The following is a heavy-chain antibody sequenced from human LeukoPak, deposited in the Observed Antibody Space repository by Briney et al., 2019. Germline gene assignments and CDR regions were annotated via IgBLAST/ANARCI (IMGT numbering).Heavy chain of an antibody. V-gene: IGHV3-53*01. Sequence: GGSLRLSCTVSGFTVSSNSMSWVRQAPGKGLEWVSFIYSDNTHYSDSVKGRFTISRDNSKNTLYLQMNSLRAEDTAVYYCARRAGAYSHPYVYWGQGNLVTVSS. CDR2: IYSDNT. J-gene: IGHJ4*02. D-gene: IGHD4/OR15-4a*01. CDR1: GFTVSSNS. CDR3: ARRAGAYSHPYVY.